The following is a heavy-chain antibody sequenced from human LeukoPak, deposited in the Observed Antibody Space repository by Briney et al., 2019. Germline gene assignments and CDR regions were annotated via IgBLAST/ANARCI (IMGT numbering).Heavy chain of an antibody. CDR3: ARDLVVRKRIHWFDP. Sequence: PSQTLSLTCTVSGGSISSGSYYWSWIRQPAGKGLEWIGRIYTSGSTNYNPSLKSRVTISVDTSKNQFSLKLSSVTAADTAVYYCARDLVVRKRIHWFDPWGQGTLVTVSS. CDR1: GGSISSGSYY. V-gene: IGHV4-61*02. J-gene: IGHJ5*02. CDR2: IYTSGST. D-gene: IGHD2-15*01.